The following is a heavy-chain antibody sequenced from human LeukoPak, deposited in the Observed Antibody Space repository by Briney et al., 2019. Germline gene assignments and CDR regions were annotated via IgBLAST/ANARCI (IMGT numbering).Heavy chain of an antibody. J-gene: IGHJ3*02. Sequence: ASVKVSCKASGYTFTSYYMHWVRQAPGQGLEWMGWINPNSGGTNYAQKFQGRVTMTRDTSISTAYMELSRLRSDDTAVYYCARDSIYCSGGSCYLYDIWGQGTMVTVSS. D-gene: IGHD2-15*01. CDR1: GYTFTSYY. CDR2: INPNSGGT. CDR3: ARDSIYCSGGSCYLYDI. V-gene: IGHV1-2*02.